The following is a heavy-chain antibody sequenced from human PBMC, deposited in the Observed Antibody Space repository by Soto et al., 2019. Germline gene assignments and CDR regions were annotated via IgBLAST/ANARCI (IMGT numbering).Heavy chain of an antibody. V-gene: IGHV3-73*01. Sequence: GESLKISCVGSGFTFHCSTMHWVRQASGKGLEWIGLISIKPNNYATVYAASVTGRFTISRDDSNNTAYLQMNSLRAEDSALYYCASNRVLLMVYGIQDYYGMDVWGQGTTVTVSS. CDR3: ASNRVLLMVYGIQDYYGMDV. CDR1: GFTFHCST. CDR2: ISIKPNNYAT. D-gene: IGHD2-8*01. J-gene: IGHJ6*02.